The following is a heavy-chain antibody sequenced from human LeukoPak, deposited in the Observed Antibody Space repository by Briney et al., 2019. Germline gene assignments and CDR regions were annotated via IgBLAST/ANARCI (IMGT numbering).Heavy chain of an antibody. CDR1: GFTFSSYA. D-gene: IGHD3-9*01. CDR2: ISSNGGST. CDR3: VKGMEDYDILTGVLDV. J-gene: IGHJ6*02. Sequence: GGSLGLSCSASGFTFSSYAMHWVRQAPGKGLEYVSAISSNGGSTYYADSVKGRFTISRDNSKNTLYLQMSSLRAEDTAVYYCVKGMEDYDILTGVLDVWGQGTTVTVSS. V-gene: IGHV3-64D*06.